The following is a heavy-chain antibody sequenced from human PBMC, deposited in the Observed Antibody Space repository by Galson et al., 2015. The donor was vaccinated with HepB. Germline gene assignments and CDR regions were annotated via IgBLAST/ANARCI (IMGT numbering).Heavy chain of an antibody. V-gene: IGHV3-33*01. Sequence: SLRLSCAASGSTFSSYGMHWVRQAPGKGLEWVAVIWYDGSNKYYADSVKGRFTISRDNSKNTLYLQMNSLRAEDTAVYYCARDARGVGATLNWFDPWGQGTLVTVSS. D-gene: IGHD1-26*01. CDR2: IWYDGSNK. CDR3: ARDARGVGATLNWFDP. J-gene: IGHJ5*02. CDR1: GSTFSSYG.